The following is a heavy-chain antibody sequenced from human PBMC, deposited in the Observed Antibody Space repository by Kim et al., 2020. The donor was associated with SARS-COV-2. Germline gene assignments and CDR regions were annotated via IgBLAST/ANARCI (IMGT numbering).Heavy chain of an antibody. D-gene: IGHD6-13*01. Sequence: GGSLRLSCEASGFTFSSYAMSWVRQAPGKGLEWVSAISGSGGSTYYADSVKGRFTISRDNSKNTLYLQMNSLRAEDTAVYYCAKGSAAVYYGMDVWGQGTTVTVSS. CDR2: ISGSGGST. CDR1: GFTFSSYA. J-gene: IGHJ6*02. CDR3: AKGSAAVYYGMDV. V-gene: IGHV3-23*01.